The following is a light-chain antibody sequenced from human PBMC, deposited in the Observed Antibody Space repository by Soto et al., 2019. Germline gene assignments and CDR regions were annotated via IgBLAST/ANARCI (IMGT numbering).Light chain of an antibody. CDR2: GAS. J-gene: IGKJ5*01. CDR3: QQYGSSPSIT. CDR1: QSVSNK. Sequence: EIVLTQSPGTLSLSPGERATLSCRASQSVSNKLAWYQQKPGQAPRLLIYGASSRATGIPDRFSGSGSGTDFTLTISRLEPEDFAVYYCQQYGSSPSITFGQGTRLEI. V-gene: IGKV3-20*01.